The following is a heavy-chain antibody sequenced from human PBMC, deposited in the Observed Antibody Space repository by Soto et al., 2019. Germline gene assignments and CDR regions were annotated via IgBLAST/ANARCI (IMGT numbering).Heavy chain of an antibody. D-gene: IGHD6-6*01. CDR3: GQHRGGGSSSNFDL. CDR1: GGSITNYY. V-gene: IGHV4-59*08. CDR2: IYYTGGT. Sequence: QVLLQESGPGLVTPSETLSLTCTVSGGSITNYYWSWIRQPPGTGLEWIGYIYYTGGTYYNPSLNSRVTISVATPKTHLSLNLGSVTPADTAAYFCGQHRGGGSSSNFDLWGQGTLVTVSS. J-gene: IGHJ4*02.